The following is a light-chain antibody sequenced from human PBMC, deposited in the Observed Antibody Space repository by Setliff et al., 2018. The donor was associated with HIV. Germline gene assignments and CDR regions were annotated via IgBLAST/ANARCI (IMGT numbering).Light chain of an antibody. V-gene: IGLV3-21*04. J-gene: IGLJ1*01. Sequence: SYELTQRPSVSVAPGKTARITCGGDNIGIKSVHWYQQKPGQAPVVVMYYDHDRPSGIPERFSGSNSGNTATLTISRVEAGDEADYYCQVWDSSSDHHVFGTGTKVTVL. CDR2: YDH. CDR1: NIGIKS. CDR3: QVWDSSSDHHV.